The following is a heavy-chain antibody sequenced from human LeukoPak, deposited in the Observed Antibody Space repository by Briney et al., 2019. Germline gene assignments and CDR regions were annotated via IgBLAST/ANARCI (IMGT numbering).Heavy chain of an antibody. D-gene: IGHD2-8*01. J-gene: IGHJ5*02. CDR1: SGSIGSSSNY. V-gene: IGHV4-39*01. CDR2: VYYSGST. Sequence: SETLSLTCTVSSGSIGSSSNYWGWLRQAPGMGLEWIGNVYYSGSTFYNPSLKSRVTISVDTPKNQFSLKLRSVTAADTAIYYCAGASFNVVFGNWFDPWGQGTLVTVSS. CDR3: AGASFNVVFGNWFDP.